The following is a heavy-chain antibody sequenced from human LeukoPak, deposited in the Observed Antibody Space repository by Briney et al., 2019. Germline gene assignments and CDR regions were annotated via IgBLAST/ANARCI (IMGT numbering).Heavy chain of an antibody. J-gene: IGHJ6*02. CDR2: IYSGGST. CDR1: GVMVSSNY. Sequence: GGSLRLSCAASGVMVSSNYMNWVRQAPGEGLEWVSVIYSGGSTYYADSVKGRFTISRDNSKNTVYLQMNSLRAEDTAVYYCARDSDTETGWYYYGMDVWGQGTTVTVSS. V-gene: IGHV3-53*01. D-gene: IGHD2-8*02. CDR3: ARDSDTETGWYYYGMDV.